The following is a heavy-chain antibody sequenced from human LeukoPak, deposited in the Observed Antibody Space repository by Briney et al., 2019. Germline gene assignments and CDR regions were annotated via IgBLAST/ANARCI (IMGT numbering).Heavy chain of an antibody. Sequence: ASVKVSCKASGGTLSSYAISWVRQAPGQGLEWMGGIIPIFGTANYAQKFQGRVTITADESMSTAYMGLSSLRSEDTAVYYCARNGPSGGSYHRPYYYYGMDVWGQGTTVTVSS. J-gene: IGHJ6*02. V-gene: IGHV1-69*13. CDR1: GGTLSSYA. D-gene: IGHD2-15*01. CDR3: ARNGPSGGSYHRPYYYYGMDV. CDR2: IIPIFGTA.